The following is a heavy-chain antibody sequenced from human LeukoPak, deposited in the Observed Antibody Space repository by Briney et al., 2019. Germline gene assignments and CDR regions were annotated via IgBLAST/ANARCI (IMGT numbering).Heavy chain of an antibody. D-gene: IGHD4-17*01. V-gene: IGHV1-2*02. Sequence: ASVKVSCKTSGYTFTGYYIHWVRQAPGQGLEWMGWINPNSGGTNYAQKFQGGVTTTRDTSISTAYMELSRLRSDDTAVYYCARGDDYGDYTGYYWGQGTLVTVSS. CDR1: GYTFTGYY. CDR2: INPNSGGT. J-gene: IGHJ4*02. CDR3: ARGDDYGDYTGYY.